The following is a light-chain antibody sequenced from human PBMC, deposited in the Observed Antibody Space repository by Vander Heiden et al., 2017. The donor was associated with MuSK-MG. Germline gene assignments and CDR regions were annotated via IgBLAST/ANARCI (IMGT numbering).Light chain of an antibody. CDR3: QHSNNCPFT. J-gene: IGKJ4*01. CDR1: ESVSSY. CDR2: DAV. V-gene: IGKV3-11*01. Sequence: EILLTQSPATLYLSPGERATLTGRASESVSSYLAWYQQKPGQPPRLLIYDAVNRANGIPARFSGSGSWTDFTLPIKSLEPEDFAVYYCQHSNNCPFTFGGGTKVDIK.